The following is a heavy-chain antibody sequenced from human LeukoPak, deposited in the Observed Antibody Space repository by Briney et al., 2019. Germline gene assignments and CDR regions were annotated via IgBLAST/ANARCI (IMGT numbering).Heavy chain of an antibody. D-gene: IGHD2-2*01. Sequence: GGSLRLSCAASGFTFSSYAMSWVRQAPGKGLEWVSAISGSGGSTYYADSVKGRFTISRDNSKNTLYLQMNSLRAKDTAVYYCAKQRALYCSSTSCYPKYYFDYWGQGTLVTVSS. CDR3: AKQRALYCSSTSCYPKYYFDY. J-gene: IGHJ4*02. CDR1: GFTFSSYA. CDR2: ISGSGGST. V-gene: IGHV3-23*01.